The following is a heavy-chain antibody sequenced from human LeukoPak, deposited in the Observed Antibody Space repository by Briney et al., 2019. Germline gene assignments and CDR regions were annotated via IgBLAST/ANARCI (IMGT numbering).Heavy chain of an antibody. CDR2: IWNDGSDE. D-gene: IGHD1-26*01. CDR3: AFEIGRSQGAFDI. Sequence: GGSLRLSCAASGFTFSKYAMHWLRQTPGKGLEWVAAIWNDGSDENYADSVKGRFTIFSDRSKNTLYLQMNSLRVDDTAVYYCAFEIGRSQGAFDIWGRGTMICVSS. CDR1: GFTFSKYA. J-gene: IGHJ3*02. V-gene: IGHV3-33*01.